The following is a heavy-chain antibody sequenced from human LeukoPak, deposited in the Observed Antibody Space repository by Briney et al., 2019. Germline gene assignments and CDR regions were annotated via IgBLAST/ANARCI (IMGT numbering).Heavy chain of an antibody. J-gene: IGHJ4*02. CDR3: ARDLGDYYDSSGPWGH. Sequence: ASVKVSCKASGYTFTSYAMNWVRQAPGQGLEWMGWINTNTGNPTYAQGFTGRFVFSLDTSVSTAYLQISSLKAEDSAVYYCARDLGDYYDSSGPWGHWGQGTLVTVSS. CDR2: INTNTGNP. CDR1: GYTFTSYA. D-gene: IGHD3-22*01. V-gene: IGHV7-4-1*02.